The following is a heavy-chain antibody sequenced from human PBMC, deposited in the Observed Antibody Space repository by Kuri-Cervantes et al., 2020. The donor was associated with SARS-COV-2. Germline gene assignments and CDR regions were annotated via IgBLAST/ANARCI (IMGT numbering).Heavy chain of an antibody. CDR2: ISGSGGST. CDR1: GFTFSSYA. CDR3: AKVYVYSIAAAGSFDY. Sequence: GESLKISCAASGFTFSSYAMSWVRQAPGKGLEWVSAISGSGGSTYYADSVKGRFTISRDNSKNTLYLQMNSLRAEDTAVYYCAKVYVYSIAAAGSFDYWGQGTLVTVSS. V-gene: IGHV3-23*01. J-gene: IGHJ4*02. D-gene: IGHD6-13*01.